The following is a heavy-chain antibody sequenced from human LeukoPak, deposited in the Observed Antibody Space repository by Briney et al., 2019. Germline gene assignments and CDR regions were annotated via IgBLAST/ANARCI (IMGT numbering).Heavy chain of an antibody. D-gene: IGHD2-15*01. Sequence: ASVKVSCKASGYTFTSYDINWVRQATGQGLEWMGWMNPNSGNTVYAQKFQGRVTMTRNTSISTAYMELSSLRSEDTAVYYCARSSNCSGGSCFDFDXWGQGTLVTVSS. CDR1: GYTFTSYD. CDR3: ARSSNCSGGSCFDFDX. J-gene: IGHJ4*02. V-gene: IGHV1-8*01. CDR2: MNPNSGNT.